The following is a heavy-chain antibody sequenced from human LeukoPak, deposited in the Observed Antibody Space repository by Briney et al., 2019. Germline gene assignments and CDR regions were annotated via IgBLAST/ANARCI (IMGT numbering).Heavy chain of an antibody. J-gene: IGHJ4*02. CDR1: GGSFSGYY. D-gene: IGHD2-8*01. CDR3: ARGGIVLMVYAIRPYFDY. CDR2: INHSGST. V-gene: IGHV4-34*01. Sequence: SETLSLTCAVYGGSFSGYYWSWIRQPPGKGLEWIGEINHSGSTNYNPSLKSRVTISVDTSKNQFSLKLSSVTAADTAVYYCARGGIVLMVYAIRPYFDYWGQGTLVTVSS.